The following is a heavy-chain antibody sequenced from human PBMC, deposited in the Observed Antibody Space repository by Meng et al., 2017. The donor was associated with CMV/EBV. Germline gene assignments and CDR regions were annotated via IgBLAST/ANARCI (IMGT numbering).Heavy chain of an antibody. D-gene: IGHD4/OR15-4a*01. CDR1: GFTFSSYA. Sequence: GESLKISCAASGFTFSSYAMHWVRQAPGKGLEWVAVISYDGSNKYYADSVKGRFTISRDNSKNTLYLQMNRLRAEDTAVYYCARDPYGGNPDYWGQGTLVTVSS. V-gene: IGHV3-30*04. J-gene: IGHJ4*02. CDR3: ARDPYGGNPDY. CDR2: ISYDGSNK.